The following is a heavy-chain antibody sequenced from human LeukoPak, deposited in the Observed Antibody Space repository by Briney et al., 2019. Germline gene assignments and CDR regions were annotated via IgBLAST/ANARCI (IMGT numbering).Heavy chain of an antibody. J-gene: IGHJ4*02. CDR2: IIHIFGTA. V-gene: IGHV1-69*13. D-gene: IGHD6-19*01. CDR1: GGTFKIYA. CDR3: ARVQSVAGTLFFDY. Sequence: ASVRDSFMASGGTFKIYAISWVGQAPGQGGERMGGIIHIFGTANYIQKLQGRDTITAEESTSTAYMELSSLRSEDTAVYYCARVQSVAGTLFFDYWGQGTLVTVSS.